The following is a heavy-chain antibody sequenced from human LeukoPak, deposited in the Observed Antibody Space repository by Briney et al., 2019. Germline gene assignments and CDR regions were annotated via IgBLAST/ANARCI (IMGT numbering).Heavy chain of an antibody. D-gene: IGHD3-22*01. CDR1: GYTFTSYY. Sequence: ASVKVSCKASGYTFTSYYMHWVRQAPGQGLEWMGIINPSGGSTSYAQKFQGRVTMTRDTSTSTVYMELSSLRSEDTAVYYCARDILLCYYVSSGYCSGMDVWGQGTTVTVSS. V-gene: IGHV1-46*01. J-gene: IGHJ6*02. CDR3: ARDILLCYYVSSGYCSGMDV. CDR2: INPSGGST.